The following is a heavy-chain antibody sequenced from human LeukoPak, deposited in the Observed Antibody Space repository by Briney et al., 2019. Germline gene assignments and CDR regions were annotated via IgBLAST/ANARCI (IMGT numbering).Heavy chain of an antibody. CDR2: MSSSDDGR. CDR3: AKAPVTSCRGAFCYPFDY. J-gene: IGHJ4*02. V-gene: IGHV3-23*01. Sequence: GGSLRLSCATSGFSFSSYAMSWVRQAPGKGLEWVSAMSSSDDGRYYAASVRGRFTISRDTSRSALYLQMNSLRAEDAAVYYCAKAPVTSCRGAFCYPFDYWGQGTLVTVSS. D-gene: IGHD2-15*01. CDR1: GFSFSSYA.